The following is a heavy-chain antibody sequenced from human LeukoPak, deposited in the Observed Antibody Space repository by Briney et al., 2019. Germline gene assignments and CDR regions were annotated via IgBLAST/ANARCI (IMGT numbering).Heavy chain of an antibody. CDR2: ISSSGSTI. CDR1: GFTFSDYY. J-gene: IGHJ3*02. V-gene: IGHV3-11*01. D-gene: IGHD2-8*01. Sequence: GGSLRLSCAASGFTFSDYYMSWIRQAPGKGLEYISYISSSGSTIYYADSVKGRFTISRDNAKNSLYLQMNSLRPEDTAVYYCAKDSVALNGMYDPFDIWGQGTMVTVSS. CDR3: AKDSVALNGMYDPFDI.